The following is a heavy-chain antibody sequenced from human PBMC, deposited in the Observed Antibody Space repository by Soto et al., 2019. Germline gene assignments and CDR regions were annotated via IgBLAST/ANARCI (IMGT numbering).Heavy chain of an antibody. CDR3: ARTFYCSGGSCYFGLGY. CDR2: IYPGDSDT. V-gene: IGHV5-51*01. J-gene: IGHJ4*02. Sequence: GESLKVSCKGSGYSFTSYWIGWVRQKPGKGLEWMGIIYPGDSDTRYSPSFQGQVTISADKSISTAYLQWSSLKASDTAMYYCARTFYCSGGSCYFGLGYRGQGTLVTVSS. CDR1: GYSFTSYW. D-gene: IGHD2-15*01.